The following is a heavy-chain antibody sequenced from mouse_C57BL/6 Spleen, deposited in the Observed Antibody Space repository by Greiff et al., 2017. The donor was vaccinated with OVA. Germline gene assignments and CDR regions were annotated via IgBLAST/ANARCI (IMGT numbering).Heavy chain of an antibody. D-gene: IGHD2-3*01. Sequence: EVKVVESEGGLVQPGSSMKLSCTASGFTFSDYYMAWVRQVPEKGLEWVANINYDGSSTYYLDSLKSRFIISRDNAKNILYLQMSSLKSEDTATYYCARGRNDGPHYYAMDYWGQGTSVTVSS. CDR2: INYDGSST. V-gene: IGHV5-16*01. CDR3: ARGRNDGPHYYAMDY. J-gene: IGHJ4*01. CDR1: GFTFSDYY.